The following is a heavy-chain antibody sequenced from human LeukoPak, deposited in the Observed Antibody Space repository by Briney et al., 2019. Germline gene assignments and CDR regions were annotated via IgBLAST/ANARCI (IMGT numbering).Heavy chain of an antibody. CDR1: GYSFPSYW. Sequence: GESLKISCKGSGYSFPSYWIAWVRQMPGKGLEWMGIIYPGDSDTRYSPSFQGQVTISADKSITTAYLQWSSLKASDTAMYYCARHRDCTNGICYKIDYWGQGTLVTVSS. CDR2: IYPGDSDT. J-gene: IGHJ4*02. CDR3: ARHRDCTNGICYKIDY. D-gene: IGHD2-8*01. V-gene: IGHV5-51*01.